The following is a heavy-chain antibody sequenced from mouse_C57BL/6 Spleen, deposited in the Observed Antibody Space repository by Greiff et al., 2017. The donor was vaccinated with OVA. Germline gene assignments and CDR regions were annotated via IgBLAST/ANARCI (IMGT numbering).Heavy chain of an antibody. V-gene: IGHV5-4*03. J-gene: IGHJ3*01. CDR2: ISDGGSYT. D-gene: IGHD1-1*01. CDR3: ARLYYGSY. CDR1: GFTFSSYA. Sequence: EVNLVESGGGLVKPGGSLKLSCAASGFTFSSYAMSWVRQTPEKRLEWVATISDGGSYTYYPDNVKGRFTISRDNAKNNLYLQMSHLKSEDTAMYYCARLYYGSYWGQGTLVTVSA.